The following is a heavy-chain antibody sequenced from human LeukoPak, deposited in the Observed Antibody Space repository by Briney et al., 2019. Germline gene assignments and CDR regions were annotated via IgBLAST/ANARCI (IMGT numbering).Heavy chain of an antibody. CDR2: IYSGGST. J-gene: IGHJ4*02. Sequence: PGGSLRLSCAASGFTVSSNYMSWVRQAPGKGLEWVPVIYSGGSTYYADSVKGRFTISRDNAKNSLYLQMNSLRAEDTAVYYCACSVRGVMGFDYWGQGTLVTVSS. D-gene: IGHD3-10*01. CDR1: GFTVSSNY. V-gene: IGHV3-66*01. CDR3: ACSVRGVMGFDY.